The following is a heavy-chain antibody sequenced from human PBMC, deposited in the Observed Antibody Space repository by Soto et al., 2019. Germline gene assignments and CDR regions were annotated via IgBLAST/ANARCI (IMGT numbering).Heavy chain of an antibody. CDR2: INPTGGST. CDR1: GYTFTSYY. D-gene: IGHD3-16*01. J-gene: IGHJ4*02. CDR3: ARELPDGLGY. Sequence: GASVKVSCKASGYTFTSYYMHWVRQAPGQGLEWMGIINPTGGSTTYAQKFQGRVTMTRDTSTSTVYMELSSLRSEDTAVYYCARELPDGLGYWSQGTLVTSPQ. V-gene: IGHV1-46*01.